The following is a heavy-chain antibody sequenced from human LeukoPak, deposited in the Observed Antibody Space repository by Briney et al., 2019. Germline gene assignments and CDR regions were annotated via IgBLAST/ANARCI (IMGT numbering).Heavy chain of an antibody. D-gene: IGHD3-10*01. V-gene: IGHV1-8*01. CDR1: GYTFTSYV. CDR3: ARGVRMVRGVINYYYYGMDV. Sequence: GASVKVSCKASGYTFTSYVINWVRQATGQGLEWMGWMNPNSGNTGYAQKFQGRVTMTRNTSISTAYMELSSLRSEDTAVYYCARGVRMVRGVINYYYYGMDVWGQGTTVTVSS. J-gene: IGHJ6*02. CDR2: MNPNSGNT.